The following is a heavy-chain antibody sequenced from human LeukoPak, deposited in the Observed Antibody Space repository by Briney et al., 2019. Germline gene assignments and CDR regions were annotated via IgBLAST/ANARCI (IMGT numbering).Heavy chain of an antibody. Sequence: SETLSLTCTVSGASFTSFYYNWIRQSAGKGLEWIGRIHTNGGTDYRPSLNSRVTMSVDTSKKQISLKLTSLTAADTAVYFCSRGGGYGDYWGRGILVTVSS. CDR3: SRGGGYGDY. D-gene: IGHD5-12*01. CDR2: IHTNGGT. V-gene: IGHV4-4*07. J-gene: IGHJ4*02. CDR1: GASFTSFY.